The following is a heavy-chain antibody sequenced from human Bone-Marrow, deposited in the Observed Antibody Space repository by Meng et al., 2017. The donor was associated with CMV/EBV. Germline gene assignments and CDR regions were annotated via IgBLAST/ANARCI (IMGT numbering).Heavy chain of an antibody. J-gene: IGHJ4*02. Sequence: QVQLVQSGAEVKKPGSSVKVSSKASGGTFSSYTISWVRQAPGQGLEWMGRIIPILGIANYAQKFQGRVTITADKSTSTAYMELSSLRSEDTAVYYCARPGQYYDFWSGYYDYWGQGTLVTVSS. CDR2: IIPILGIA. CDR3: ARPGQYYDFWSGYYDY. CDR1: GGTFSSYT. D-gene: IGHD3-3*01. V-gene: IGHV1-69*02.